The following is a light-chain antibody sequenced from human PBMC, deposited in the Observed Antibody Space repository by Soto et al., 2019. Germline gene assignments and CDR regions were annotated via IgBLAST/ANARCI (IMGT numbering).Light chain of an antibody. CDR2: EVS. CDR3: SSYTSSTSLDV. CDR1: SSDVGGYNY. V-gene: IGLV2-14*01. Sequence: QSVLTQPASVSGSPGQSITISCTGTSSDVGGYNYVSWYQQHPGKAPKLMIYEVSNRPSGVSIRFSGSKSGNTASLTISGLQAEDEADYYCSSYTSSTSLDVFGTGTKATAL. J-gene: IGLJ1*01.